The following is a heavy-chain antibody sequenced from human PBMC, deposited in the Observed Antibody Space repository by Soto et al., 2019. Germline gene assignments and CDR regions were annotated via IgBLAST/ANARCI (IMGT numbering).Heavy chain of an antibody. CDR3: ARGLAPYYFDY. CDR1: GYTFTTYG. Sequence: GASVKVSCKASGYTFTTYGMHWVRQAPGQRLEWMGWINAGNGNTKYSQKFQGRVTITRDTSASTAYMELSSLRSEDTAVYYCARGLAPYYFDYWGQGTLVTVSS. D-gene: IGHD6-19*01. CDR2: INAGNGNT. V-gene: IGHV1-3*01. J-gene: IGHJ4*02.